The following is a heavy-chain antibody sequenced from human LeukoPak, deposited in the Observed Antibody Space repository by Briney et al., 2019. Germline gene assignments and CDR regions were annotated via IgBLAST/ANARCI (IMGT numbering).Heavy chain of an antibody. CDR2: ISFDGTNK. V-gene: IGHV3-30*04. D-gene: IGHD4-17*01. Sequence: SGRSLRLSCTASEASLSNYAMNWFRRPPARGREWVAVISFDGTNKYYGYSVEGRFSVSRDNSKNTLYLQMNSLRPDDTAMYYCATDYGDYEPIDYWGQGTLVTVSS. CDR1: EASLSNYA. CDR3: ATDYGDYEPIDY. J-gene: IGHJ4*02.